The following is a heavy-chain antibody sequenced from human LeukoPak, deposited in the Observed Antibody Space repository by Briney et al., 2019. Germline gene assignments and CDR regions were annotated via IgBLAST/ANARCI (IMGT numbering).Heavy chain of an antibody. J-gene: IGHJ6*02. D-gene: IGHD2-2*01. CDR3: ARGPTYQLLTNYGMDV. Sequence: GGSLRLSCAASGFTFSDYYMSWIRQAPGKGLEWVSYISSSGSTIYYADSVKGRFTISRDNAKNSLYLQMNSLRAEDTAVYYCARGPTYQLLTNYGMDVWGQGTTVTVSS. V-gene: IGHV3-11*01. CDR2: ISSSGSTI. CDR1: GFTFSDYY.